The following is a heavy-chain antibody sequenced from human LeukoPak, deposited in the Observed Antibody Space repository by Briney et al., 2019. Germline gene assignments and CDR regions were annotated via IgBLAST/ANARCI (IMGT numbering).Heavy chain of an antibody. CDR2: IWYDGSNK. J-gene: IGHJ4*02. Sequence: SGGSVRLSCGASGFTFSSYGMHGVRQAPGKGLEWVAFIWYDGSNKYYADYVKGRFNISRDNSKNTLYLQMNSLRAEDTAVYYCARERMGVDYWGQGTLVTVSS. D-gene: IGHD1-26*01. CDR3: ARERMGVDY. V-gene: IGHV3-33*01. CDR1: GFTFSSYG.